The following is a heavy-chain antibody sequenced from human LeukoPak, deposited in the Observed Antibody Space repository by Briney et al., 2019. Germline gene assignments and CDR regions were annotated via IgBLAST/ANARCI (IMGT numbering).Heavy chain of an antibody. D-gene: IGHD2-2*01. CDR1: GGSVSSGSYY. Sequence: SETLSLTCTVSGGSVSSGSYYWSWIRQPPGKGLEWIGYIYYSGSTNYNPSLKSRVTISVDTSKNQFSLKLSSVTAADTAVYYCARDSSSTFSPWGQGTPVTVSS. CDR2: IYYSGST. V-gene: IGHV4-61*01. J-gene: IGHJ5*02. CDR3: ARDSSSTFSP.